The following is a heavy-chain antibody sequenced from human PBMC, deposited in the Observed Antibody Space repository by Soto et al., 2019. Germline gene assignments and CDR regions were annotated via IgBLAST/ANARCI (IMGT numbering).Heavy chain of an antibody. D-gene: IGHD3-3*01. Sequence: LRLSCAASGFIFSNYAMHWVRQAPGKGLEWVAVISYDGTNKYYADSVKGRFTISRDNSKNTLYLQMNSLRAEDTAVYYCANDFYEFDYWGQGTVVTVSS. CDR3: ANDFYEFDY. CDR2: ISYDGTNK. V-gene: IGHV3-30*18. CDR1: GFIFSNYA. J-gene: IGHJ4*02.